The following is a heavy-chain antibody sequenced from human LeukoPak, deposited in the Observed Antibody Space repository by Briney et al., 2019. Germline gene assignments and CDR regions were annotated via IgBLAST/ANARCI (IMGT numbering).Heavy chain of an antibody. CDR3: ARTGFRGVIITSRYFDY. Sequence: ASVKVSCKASGYTFTSYGISWVRQAPGQGLEWMGWISAYNGNTNYAQKLQGRVTMTTDTSTSTAYMELRSLRSDDTAVYYCARTGFRGVIITSRYFDYWGQGTLVTVSS. D-gene: IGHD3-10*01. CDR1: GYTFTSYG. CDR2: ISAYNGNT. V-gene: IGHV1-18*01. J-gene: IGHJ4*02.